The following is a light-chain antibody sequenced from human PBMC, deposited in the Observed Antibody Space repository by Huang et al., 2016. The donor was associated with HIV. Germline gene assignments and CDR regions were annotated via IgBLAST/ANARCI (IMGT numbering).Light chain of an antibody. CDR3: QQYDTYPWT. CDR1: QSISSC. V-gene: IGKV1-5*01. J-gene: IGKJ1*01. CDR2: DAS. Sequence: DTQMTQSPSTLSAYEGERITITCRASQSISSCLAWYQQKPGKAPNRLIYDASTLESGVPARFSGSGSGTEFTLTISSLQPEDFATYYCQQYDTYPWTFGQGTKVEVK.